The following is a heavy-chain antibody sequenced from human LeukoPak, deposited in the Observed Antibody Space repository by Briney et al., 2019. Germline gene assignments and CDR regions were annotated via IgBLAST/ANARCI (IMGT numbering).Heavy chain of an antibody. Sequence: SETLSLTCTVSGGSISSYYWSWIRQPPGKGLEWIGYIYYSGSTNYNPSLKSRVTISVDTSKNQFSLKLSSVTAADTAVYYCARDSSGYGYSHFDYWGLGTLVTVSS. CDR1: GGSISSYY. J-gene: IGHJ4*02. V-gene: IGHV4-59*01. CDR3: ARDSSGYGYSHFDY. CDR2: IYYSGST. D-gene: IGHD5-12*01.